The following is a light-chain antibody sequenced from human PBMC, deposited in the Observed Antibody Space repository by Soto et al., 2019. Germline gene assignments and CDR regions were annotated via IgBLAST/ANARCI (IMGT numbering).Light chain of an antibody. CDR1: QSVGNNY. V-gene: IGKV3-20*01. Sequence: EIVLTQSPGTLSLSPGERATLSCRASQSVGNNYLAWYQQKVGQAPRLLIFAASKLATGIPDRFSGSGSGSDFTLTISRLEPEDFAVYYCQQYGTSPLTFGQGTKVEIK. J-gene: IGKJ1*01. CDR3: QQYGTSPLT. CDR2: AAS.